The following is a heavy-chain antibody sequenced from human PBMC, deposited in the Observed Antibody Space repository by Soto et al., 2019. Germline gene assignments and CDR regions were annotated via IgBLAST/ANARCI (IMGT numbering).Heavy chain of an antibody. CDR3: AKAPYYGFLPCADFDY. J-gene: IGHJ4*02. CDR1: GFTFSSYA. V-gene: IGHV3-23*01. Sequence: PGGSLRLSCAASGFTFSSYAMSWVRQAPGKGLEWVSAISGSGGSTYYADSVKGRFTISRDNSKNTLYLQMNSLRAEDTAVYYCAKAPYYGFLPCADFDYWGQGTLVTVSS. CDR2: ISGSGGST. D-gene: IGHD3-10*01.